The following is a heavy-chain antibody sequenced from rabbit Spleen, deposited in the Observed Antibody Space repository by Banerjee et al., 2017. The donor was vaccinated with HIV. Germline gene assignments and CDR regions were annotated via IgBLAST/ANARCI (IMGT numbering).Heavy chain of an antibody. D-gene: IGHD1-1*01. CDR1: GFSFSSSYW. CDR3: ARYVDRYPIYAFDL. CDR2: IYTGSSGSI. V-gene: IGHV1S40*01. Sequence: QSLEESGGDLVKPGASLTLTCTASGFSFSSSYWMCWFRQAPGRGLEWIACIYTGSSGSIYYASWAKGRFTISKTSSTTVTLQMTSLTAADTATYFCARYVDRYPIYAFDLWGQGTLVTVS. J-gene: IGHJ4*01.